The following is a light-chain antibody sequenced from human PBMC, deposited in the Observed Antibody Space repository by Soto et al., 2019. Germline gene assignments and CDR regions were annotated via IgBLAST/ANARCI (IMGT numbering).Light chain of an antibody. J-gene: IGLJ2*01. CDR2: NDN. V-gene: IGLV1-40*01. CDR1: SSNIGAGYD. CDR3: CSYTNSSTSV. Sequence: QSVLTQPPSVSGAPGQRVTISCTGSSSNIGAGYDVHWYQQLPGTAPKLLLYNDNNRPSGVPDRISGSKSGTSASLAITGLQGDDEADYYCCSYTNSSTSVFGGGTKVTVL.